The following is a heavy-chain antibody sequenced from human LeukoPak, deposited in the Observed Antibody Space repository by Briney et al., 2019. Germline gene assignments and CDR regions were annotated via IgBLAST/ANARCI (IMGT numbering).Heavy chain of an antibody. CDR2: IHYSGST. Sequence: SGTLSLTCTVSGGSISSGGYYWSWSRQNPGKGLEWIGYIHYSGSTYYNPSLKSRVTIPVDTSDNQFSLKLSSVTAADTAVYYCARDRWFDPWGQGTLVTVPS. J-gene: IGHJ5*02. CDR1: GGSISSGGYY. V-gene: IGHV4-31*03. CDR3: ARDRWFDP.